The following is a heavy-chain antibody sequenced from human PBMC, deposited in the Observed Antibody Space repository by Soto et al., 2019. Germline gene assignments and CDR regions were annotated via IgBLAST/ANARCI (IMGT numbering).Heavy chain of an antibody. Sequence: SETLSLTCTVSGGSIRGYYWSWMRQPPRQGLEWIGYIYHSGTIRYNPSLESRGTISVDTSKNQFSLRLASVTAADTAVYYCARTQMATLYFDYWGQGTLVTVSS. V-gene: IGHV4-59*01. D-gene: IGHD5-12*01. CDR2: IYHSGTI. CDR3: ARTQMATLYFDY. J-gene: IGHJ4*02. CDR1: GGSIRGYY.